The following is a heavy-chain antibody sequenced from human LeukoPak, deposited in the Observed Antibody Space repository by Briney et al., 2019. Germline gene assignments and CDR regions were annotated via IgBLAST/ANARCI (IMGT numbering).Heavy chain of an antibody. CDR3: ASGYWNDGY. J-gene: IGHJ4*02. CDR2: ISSSSSYI. D-gene: IGHD1-1*01. V-gene: IGHV3-21*01. CDR1: GFTFNSYS. Sequence: GGSLRLSCAASGFTFNSYSMNWVRQAPGKGLEWVSSISSSSSYIYYADSVKGRFTISRDNAKNSLYPQMNSLRAEDTAVYYCASGYWNDGYWGQGTLVTVSS.